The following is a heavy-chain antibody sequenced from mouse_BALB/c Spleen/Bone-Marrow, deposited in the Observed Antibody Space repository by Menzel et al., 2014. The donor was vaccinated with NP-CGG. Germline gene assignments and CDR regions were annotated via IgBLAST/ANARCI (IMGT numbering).Heavy chain of an antibody. CDR2: IFPGNGST. D-gene: IGHD1-2*01. V-gene: IGHV1-77*01. J-gene: IGHJ2*01. Sequence: VQLQQSGAELVKPGASVKLSCKASGYTFTNYDINWVRQRPEQGLEWIGWIFPGNGSTNYNEKFKGKATLTTDKSSSTAYMQLSRLTSEDSAVYFCARSSSISTATDYWGQGTTLTVSS. CDR3: ARSSSISTATDY. CDR1: GYTFTNYD.